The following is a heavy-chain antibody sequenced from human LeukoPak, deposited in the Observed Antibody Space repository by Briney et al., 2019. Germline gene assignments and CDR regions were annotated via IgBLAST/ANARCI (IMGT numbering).Heavy chain of an antibody. CDR2: ISSSSTYI. CDR3: ARDYYGSGIDY. J-gene: IGHJ4*02. D-gene: IGHD3-10*01. V-gene: IGHV3-21*06. Sequence: GGSLRLSCAASGFTFSNYNMNWVRQAPGKGLEWVSFISSSSTYIYYADSLKGRFTISRDNAKSSLYLQMNSLRAEDTAVYYCARDYYGSGIDYWGQGTLVTVSS. CDR1: GFTFSNYN.